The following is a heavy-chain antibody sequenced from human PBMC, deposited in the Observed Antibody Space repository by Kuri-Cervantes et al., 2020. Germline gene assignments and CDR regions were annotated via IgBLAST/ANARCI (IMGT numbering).Heavy chain of an antibody. D-gene: IGHD4-17*01. V-gene: IGHV1-18*01. Sequence: ASVKVSCKASGYTFTSYGISWVRQAPGQGLEWMGWISAYNGNTNYAQKLQGRVTMTTDTSTSTAYMELRSLRSDDTAVYYCARRSGYGRSGTVTTFFDYWGQGTLVTVSS. J-gene: IGHJ4*02. CDR2: ISAYNGNT. CDR3: ARRSGYGRSGTVTTFFDY. CDR1: GYTFTSYG.